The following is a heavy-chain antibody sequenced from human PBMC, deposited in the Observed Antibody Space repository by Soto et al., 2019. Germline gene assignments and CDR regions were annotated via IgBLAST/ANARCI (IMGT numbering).Heavy chain of an antibody. CDR2: IYYSGST. CDR3: ARGPGDYYGSGSHKNGKYYMDV. V-gene: IGHV4-59*08. Sequence: QSQTLSLTCTVSGGSISSYYWSWIRQPPGKGLEWIGYIYYSGSTNYNPSLKSRVTISVDTSKNQFSLKLSSVTAADTAVYYCARGPGDYYGSGSHKNGKYYMDVWGKGTTVTVSS. D-gene: IGHD3-10*01. CDR1: GGSISSYY. J-gene: IGHJ6*03.